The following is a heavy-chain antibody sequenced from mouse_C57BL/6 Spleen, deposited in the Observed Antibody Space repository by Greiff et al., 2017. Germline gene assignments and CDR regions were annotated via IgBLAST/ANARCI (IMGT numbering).Heavy chain of an antibody. J-gene: IGHJ3*01. D-gene: IGHD2-3*01. Sequence: VQLQQPGAELVMPGASVKLSCKASGYTFTSYWMHWVKQRPGQGLEWIGEIDPSDSYTNYNQKFKGKSTLTVDKSSSTAYMQLSSLTSEDSAVYYCARWGGYSAWFAYGGQGTLVTVSA. CDR3: ARWGGYSAWFAY. CDR1: GYTFTSYW. V-gene: IGHV1-69*01. CDR2: IDPSDSYT.